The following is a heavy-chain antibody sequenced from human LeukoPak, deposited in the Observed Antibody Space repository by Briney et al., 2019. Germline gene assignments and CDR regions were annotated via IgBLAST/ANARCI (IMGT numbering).Heavy chain of an antibody. CDR2: IYQSGTT. J-gene: IGHJ4*02. CDR1: GSSVSSGYY. Sequence: SETLSLTCGVSGSSVSSGYYWGWIRQPRGKGLEWIGSIYQSGTTYYNPSLKSRVTISVDTSKNQFSLKLSSVTAADTAVYYCAREGEGYFDYWGQGTLVTVSS. V-gene: IGHV4-38-2*02. CDR3: AREGEGYFDY.